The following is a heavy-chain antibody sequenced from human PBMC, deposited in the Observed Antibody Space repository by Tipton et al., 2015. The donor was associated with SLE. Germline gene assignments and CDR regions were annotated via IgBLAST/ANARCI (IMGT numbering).Heavy chain of an antibody. CDR3: ARDTVAYYDSSGSGYGMDV. J-gene: IGHJ6*02. CDR2: IYYSGST. CDR1: GGSISGSPYY. V-gene: IGHV4-39*07. Sequence: TLSLTCTVSGGSISGSPYYWAWIRQPPGKGLEWIGSIYYSGSTYHNPSLKSRVTISEDTSKNQFSLKLSSVTAADTAVYYCARDTVAYYDSSGSGYGMDVWGQGTTVTVFS. D-gene: IGHD3-22*01.